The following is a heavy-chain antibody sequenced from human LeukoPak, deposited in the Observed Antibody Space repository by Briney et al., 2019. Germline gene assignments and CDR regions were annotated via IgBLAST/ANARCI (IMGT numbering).Heavy chain of an antibody. CDR3: QTWAAAGSASAPTP. J-gene: IGHJ5*02. Sequence: SGTLSLTCTVSGYSISSGYYWGWIRQPPGKGLEWIGSIYHSGSTYYNPSLKSRVTISVDTSKNQFSLKLSSVTAADTAVYYCQTWAAAGSASAPTPW. V-gene: IGHV4-38-2*02. CDR1: GYSISSGYY. D-gene: IGHD6-13*01. CDR2: IYHSGST.